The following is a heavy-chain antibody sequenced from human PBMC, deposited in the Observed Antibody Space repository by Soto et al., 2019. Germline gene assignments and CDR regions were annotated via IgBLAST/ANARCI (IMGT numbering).Heavy chain of an antibody. CDR2: IYYSGST. D-gene: IGHD3-22*01. CDR1: GGSISSGGYY. CDR3: AREGWSHQYDSSGEGGTGGVY. J-gene: IGHJ4*02. Sequence: QVQLQESGPGLVKPSQTLSLTCTVSGGSISSGGYYWSWIRQHPGKGLEWIGYIYYSGSTYYNPSLKSRVTISVDTSKNQFSLKLSFVTAADTAVYYCAREGWSHQYDSSGEGGTGGVYWGQGTLVTVSS. V-gene: IGHV4-31*03.